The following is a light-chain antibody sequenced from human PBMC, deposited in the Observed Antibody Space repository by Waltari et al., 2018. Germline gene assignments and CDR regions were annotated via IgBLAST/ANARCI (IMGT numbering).Light chain of an antibody. CDR3: CSYAGRYTYV. J-gene: IGLJ1*01. Sequence: QSALTQPRSVSGSPGQSVTISCTGASSDVGGYNYASWYQQPPGKAPKLMIYDVSKRPSGVPDRFSGAKSGDTASLAISGLRAEDEADYYCCSYAGRYTYVFGTGTKVTVL. CDR2: DVS. CDR1: SSDVGGYNY. V-gene: IGLV2-11*01.